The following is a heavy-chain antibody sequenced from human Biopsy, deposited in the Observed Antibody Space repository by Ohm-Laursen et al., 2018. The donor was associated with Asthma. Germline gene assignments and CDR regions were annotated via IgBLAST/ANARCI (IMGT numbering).Heavy chain of an antibody. V-gene: IGHV3-30*03. Sequence: SSLRLSCSASGFSFSRYGMHWVRQAPGKGLEWVAVISFDGSNKYYGDSVKGRFTIARDNSKNTVYLQMNSLRAEDTAVYYCASYEVVTAILPMDVWGQGTLVTVSS. J-gene: IGHJ4*02. D-gene: IGHD2-21*02. CDR3: ASYEVVTAILPMDV. CDR2: ISFDGSNK. CDR1: GFSFSRYG.